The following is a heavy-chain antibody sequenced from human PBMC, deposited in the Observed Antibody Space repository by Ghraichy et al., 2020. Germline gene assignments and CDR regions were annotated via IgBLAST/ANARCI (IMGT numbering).Heavy chain of an antibody. CDR3: AGLPYYYDSSGYPNLENWFDP. V-gene: IGHV1-69*06. CDR2: IIPIFGTA. J-gene: IGHJ5*02. D-gene: IGHD3-22*01. CDR1: GGTFSSYA. Sequence: SVKVSCKASGGTFSSYAISWVRQAPGQGLEWMGGIIPIFGTANYAQKFQGRVTITADKSTSTAYMELSSLRSEDTAVYYCAGLPYYYDSSGYPNLENWFDPWGQGTLVTVSS.